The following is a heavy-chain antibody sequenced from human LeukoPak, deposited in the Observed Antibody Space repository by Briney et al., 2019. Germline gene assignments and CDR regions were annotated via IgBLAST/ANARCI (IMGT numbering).Heavy chain of an antibody. J-gene: IGHJ4*02. CDR3: ARDRGDLDY. D-gene: IGHD3-10*01. CDR2: IWYDGSNK. V-gene: IGHV3-33*01. Sequence: RXAPGXXLEWVAVIWYDGSNKYYADSVKGRFTISRDNSKNTLYLQMNSLRAEDTAVYYCARDRGDLDYWGQGTLVTVSS.